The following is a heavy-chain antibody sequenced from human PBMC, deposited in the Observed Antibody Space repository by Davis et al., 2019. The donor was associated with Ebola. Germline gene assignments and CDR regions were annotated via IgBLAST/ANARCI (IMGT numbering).Heavy chain of an antibody. CDR2: IYHGGIT. J-gene: IGHJ4*02. CDR1: GDSISSNNW. Sequence: SETLSLTCAVSGDSISSNNWWSWVRQPPGKGLEWIGEIYHGGITTYNPSLKSRVTMSVDKSKNQFSLRLNSVTAADTAIYYCARDGYDVLTGDIHYFDYWGQGTSVTVSS. D-gene: IGHD3-9*01. CDR3: ARDGYDVLTGDIHYFDY. V-gene: IGHV4-4*02.